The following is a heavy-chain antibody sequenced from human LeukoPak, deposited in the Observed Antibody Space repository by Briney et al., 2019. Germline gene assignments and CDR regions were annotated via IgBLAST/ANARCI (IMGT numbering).Heavy chain of an antibody. Sequence: SETLSLTCTVSGASISSCYWSWIRQPPGKGLEWIGYISYSGSTNYNPSLKSRVTISGDTSKNQVSLTLSSVTAADTAVYYCARHPELYFFDYWGQGTLVTVSS. CDR1: GASISSCY. V-gene: IGHV4-59*08. D-gene: IGHD3-10*01. CDR3: ARHPELYFFDY. J-gene: IGHJ4*02. CDR2: ISYSGST.